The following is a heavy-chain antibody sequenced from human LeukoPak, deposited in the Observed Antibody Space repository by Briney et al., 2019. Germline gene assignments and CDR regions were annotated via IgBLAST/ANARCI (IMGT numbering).Heavy chain of an antibody. D-gene: IGHD6-6*01. V-gene: IGHV1-2*02. CDR3: ARFEYSASSHSDY. CDR1: GYTFTSYG. Sequence: GASVKVSCKASGYTFTSYGISWVRQAPGQGLEWMGWINPNNGGRNFAQKFQGRVTLTRDTSISTAYMELSRLKSDDTAVYYCARFEYSASSHSDYWGQGTLVTVSS. J-gene: IGHJ4*02. CDR2: INPNNGGR.